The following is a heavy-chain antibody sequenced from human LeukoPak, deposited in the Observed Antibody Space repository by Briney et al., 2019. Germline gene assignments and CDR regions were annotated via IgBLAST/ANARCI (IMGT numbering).Heavy chain of an antibody. CDR2: ISGSGGST. J-gene: IGHJ4*02. CDR1: GFTLSNYP. CDR3: ANVLQLAFDY. V-gene: IGHV3-23*01. Sequence: GGSLRLSCAASGFTLSNYPMGWVRQAPGKGLEWVSAISGSGGSTYYADSVKGRFTISRDNSKNTLYLQMNSLRAEDTAVYYCANVLQLAFDYWGQGTLVTVSS. D-gene: IGHD6-13*01.